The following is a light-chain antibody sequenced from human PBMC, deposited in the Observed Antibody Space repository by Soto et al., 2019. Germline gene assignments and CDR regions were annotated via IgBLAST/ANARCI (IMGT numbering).Light chain of an antibody. J-gene: IGLJ3*02. V-gene: IGLV2-8*01. CDR2: EVT. CDR3: AAWHDSLNGPV. Sequence: QSALTQPPSASGSPGQSVTISCTGTSSDVGGYDYVSWYQQHPGKAPKLMIYEVTIRPSGVPDRFSGSKSGTSASLAISGLQSEDEADYYCAAWHDSLNGPVFGGGTKVTVL. CDR1: SSDVGGYDY.